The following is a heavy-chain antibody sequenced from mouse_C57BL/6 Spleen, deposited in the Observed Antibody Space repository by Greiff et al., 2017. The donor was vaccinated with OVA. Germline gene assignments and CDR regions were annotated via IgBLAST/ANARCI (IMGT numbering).Heavy chain of an antibody. V-gene: IGHV1-81*01. CDR3: ARKDLLLRSGYFDY. Sequence: VQLQQSGAELARPGASVKLSCKASGYTFTSYGISWVKQRTGQGLEWIGEIYPRSGNTYYNEKFKGKATLTADKSSSTAYMELRSLTSEDSAVYFCARKDLLLRSGYFDYWGQGTTLTVSS. CDR2: IYPRSGNT. J-gene: IGHJ2*01. D-gene: IGHD1-1*01. CDR1: GYTFTSYG.